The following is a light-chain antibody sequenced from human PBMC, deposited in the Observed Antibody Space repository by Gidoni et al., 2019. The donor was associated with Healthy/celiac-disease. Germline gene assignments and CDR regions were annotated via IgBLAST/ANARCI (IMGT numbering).Light chain of an antibody. CDR3: QQRGT. Sequence: EIVMTQSPATLSVSPGERATLSCRASQSVSSNLAWYQQKPGQAPRLLIYGASTRATGIPARFSGSGSGTEFTLTISSLQSEDFAVYYCQQRGTFGQXTKVEIK. J-gene: IGKJ1*01. CDR2: GAS. V-gene: IGKV3-15*01. CDR1: QSVSSN.